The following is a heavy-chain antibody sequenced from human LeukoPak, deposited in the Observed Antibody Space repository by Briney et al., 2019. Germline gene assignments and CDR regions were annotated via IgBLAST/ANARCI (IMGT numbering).Heavy chain of an antibody. V-gene: IGHV1-69*05. Sequence: GASVKVSCKASGGTFSSYAISWVRQAPGQGLEWMGGIIPIFGTANYAQKFQGRVTITTDESTSTAYMELSSLRSEDTAVYYCARAARGGCSGGSCYLYYFDYWGQGTLVTVSS. CDR3: ARAARGGCSGGSCYLYYFDY. J-gene: IGHJ4*02. D-gene: IGHD2-15*01. CDR1: GGTFSSYA. CDR2: IIPIFGTA.